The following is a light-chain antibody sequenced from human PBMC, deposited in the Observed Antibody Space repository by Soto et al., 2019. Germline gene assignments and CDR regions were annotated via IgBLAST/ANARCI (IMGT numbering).Light chain of an antibody. CDR2: DVS. J-gene: IGLJ2*01. Sequence: QSVLTQPASVSGSPGQSITISCTGTSSDVGAYNFVSWYQQHPGKAPKLMIYDVSNWPPGVSNRFSGSKSGNTASLTISGLQAEDEADYYFSSYTSSSTVVFGGGTKLTVL. V-gene: IGLV2-14*01. CDR1: SSDVGAYNF. CDR3: SSYTSSSTVV.